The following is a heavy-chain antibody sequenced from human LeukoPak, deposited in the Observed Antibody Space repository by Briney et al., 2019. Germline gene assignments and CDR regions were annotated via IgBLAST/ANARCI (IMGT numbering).Heavy chain of an antibody. CDR1: GFTFDDYG. CDR2: ISWNSAGI. CDR3: ARGTYSGYDSGGFGAFDI. Sequence: GGSLRLSCVASGFTFDDYGMHWVRQAPGKGLEWVSGISWNSAGIGYADSVKGRFTISRDNAKNSLYLQMNSLRAEDTAVYYCARGTYSGYDSGGFGAFDIWGQGTMVTVSS. D-gene: IGHD5-12*01. V-gene: IGHV3-9*01. J-gene: IGHJ3*02.